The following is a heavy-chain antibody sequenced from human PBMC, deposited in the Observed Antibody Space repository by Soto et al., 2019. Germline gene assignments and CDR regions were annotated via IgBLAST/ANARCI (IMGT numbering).Heavy chain of an antibody. CDR3: AKDSNPLGYCSSTSCYLDY. CDR2: SSWNSGSI. Sequence: EVQLVESGGGLVQPGRSLRLSCAASGFTFDDYAMQWVRQAPGKGLEWVSGSSWNSGSIGYADSVKGRFTISRDNAKNSLYLQMNSLRADDTALYYCAKDSNPLGYCSSTSCYLDYWGQGTLVTVSS. CDR1: GFTFDDYA. J-gene: IGHJ4*02. D-gene: IGHD2-2*01. V-gene: IGHV3-9*01.